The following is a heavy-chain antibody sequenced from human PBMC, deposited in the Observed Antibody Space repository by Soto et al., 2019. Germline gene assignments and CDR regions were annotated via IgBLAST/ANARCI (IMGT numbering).Heavy chain of an antibody. D-gene: IGHD6-19*01. CDR2: ISYDGSNK. CDR3: AKDHGYSSFCVDY. J-gene: IGHJ4*02. CDR1: GFTFSSNG. V-gene: IGHV3-30*18. Sequence: QVQLVESGGGLVKPGGSLRLSCAASGFTFSSNGMHWVRQAPGKGLEWVAVISYDGSNKYQADSVKGRFTISRDNSKNTLYLQMNSLRAEDTAVYYCAKDHGYSSFCVDYWGQGTLVTVSS.